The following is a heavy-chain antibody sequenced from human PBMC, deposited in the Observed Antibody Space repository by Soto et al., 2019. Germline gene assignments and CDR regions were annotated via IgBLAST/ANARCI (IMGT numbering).Heavy chain of an antibody. J-gene: IGHJ5*02. Sequence: GSLSLSCAASGFTVSSSQMTWVRQAPGKALEWVSVIFIGGTIYYADSVKGRFTISRDNAKNSLYLQMNSLRAEDTAVYYCARVRYYDSGSSINWFDPWGQGTLVTVSS. CDR3: ARVRYYDSGSSINWFDP. CDR2: IFIGGTI. V-gene: IGHV3-53*01. CDR1: GFTVSSSQ. D-gene: IGHD3-10*01.